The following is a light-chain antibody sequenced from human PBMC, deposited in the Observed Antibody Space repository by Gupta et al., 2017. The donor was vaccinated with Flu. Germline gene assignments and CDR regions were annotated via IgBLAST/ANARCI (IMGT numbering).Light chain of an antibody. CDR1: QAIDSD. Sequence: SQMTQSPSFLYASVGQRVTITCRASQAIDSDLAWYQQKPGEVPKLLIYGASILHSGVPSRFSGSQSEADYTLTISNLQPEDIATYFCQKYGGAPFTFGGGTKVEIK. CDR2: GAS. J-gene: IGKJ4*01. CDR3: QKYGGAPFT. V-gene: IGKV1-27*01.